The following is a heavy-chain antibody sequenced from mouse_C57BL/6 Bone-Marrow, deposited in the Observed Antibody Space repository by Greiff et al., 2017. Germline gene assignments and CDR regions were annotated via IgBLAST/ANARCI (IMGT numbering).Heavy chain of an antibody. J-gene: IGHJ4*01. CDR2: IYPGGGYT. D-gene: IGHD2-3*01. CDR3: ARWLLGMDY. Sequence: VMLVESGAELVRPGTSVKMSCKASGYTFTNYWIGWAKRRPGHALGWIGDIYPGGGYTNYNEKFKGKATLTADKSSSTAYMQFSSLTSEDSAIYYCARWLLGMDYWGQGTSVTVSS. CDR1: GYTFTNYW. V-gene: IGHV1-63*01.